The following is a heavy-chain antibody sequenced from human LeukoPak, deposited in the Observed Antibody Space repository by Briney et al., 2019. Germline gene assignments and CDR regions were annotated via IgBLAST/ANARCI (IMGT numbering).Heavy chain of an antibody. V-gene: IGHV4-38-2*01. Sequence: SQTLSLTCGVSGYSISSGYYWGWIRQPPGKGLDGIGNMYHSGSTDYKPSLKSRVTISIDTSKNQFSLNLRSVTAADTAVYYCARHKSYCTTSTCYYIDSWGQGTLVIVSS. J-gene: IGHJ5*01. CDR3: ARHKSYCTTSTCYYIDS. CDR1: GYSISSGYY. CDR2: MYHSGST. D-gene: IGHD2-2*01.